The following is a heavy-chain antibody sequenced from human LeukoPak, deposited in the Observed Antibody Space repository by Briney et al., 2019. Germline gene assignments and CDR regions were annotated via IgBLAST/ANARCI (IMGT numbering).Heavy chain of an antibody. CDR3: ARGRRDGYNYRGYYFDY. J-gene: IGHJ4*02. Sequence: SVKVSCKASGGTFSSYAISWVRQAPGQGLEWMGGIIPIFGTANYAQKFQGRVTITADESTSTAYMELSSLRSEDTAVYHCARGRRDGYNYRGYYFDYWGQGTLVTVSS. D-gene: IGHD5-24*01. CDR1: GGTFSSYA. CDR2: IIPIFGTA. V-gene: IGHV1-69*13.